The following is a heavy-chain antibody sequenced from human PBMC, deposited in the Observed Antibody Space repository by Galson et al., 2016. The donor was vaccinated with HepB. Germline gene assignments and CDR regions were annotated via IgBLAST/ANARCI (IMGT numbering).Heavy chain of an antibody. V-gene: IGHV3-64D*06. Sequence: SLRLSCAGSGFTFSSYIMHWVRQAPGKGLEYVSGISANGGSTYYADSVKGRFTISRDNSKNTLYLQMSSLRTEDTAVYYCVKNPWGNDCWGQGTTVIVSS. D-gene: IGHD7-27*01. J-gene: IGHJ3*01. CDR3: VKNPWGNDC. CDR2: ISANGGST. CDR1: GFTFSSYI.